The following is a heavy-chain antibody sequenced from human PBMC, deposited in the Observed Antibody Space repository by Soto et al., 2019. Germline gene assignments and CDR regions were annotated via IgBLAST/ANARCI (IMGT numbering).Heavy chain of an antibody. CDR2: IYFRGST. D-gene: IGHD3-10*01. V-gene: IGHV4-39*01. Sequence: PSETLSLTCTVSGGSISSSTYYWGWIRQPPGKGLVWIGSIYFRGSTYYNPSLKSRVTISVDTSKNQFSLKLNSMTAADTAVYYCARHNYGSGSTYFDYWGQGTLVTVS. CDR1: GGSISSSTYY. J-gene: IGHJ4*02. CDR3: ARHNYGSGSTYFDY.